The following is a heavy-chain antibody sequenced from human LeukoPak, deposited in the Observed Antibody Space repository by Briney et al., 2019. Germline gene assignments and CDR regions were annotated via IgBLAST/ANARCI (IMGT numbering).Heavy chain of an antibody. CDR2: IKQDGSEK. CDR1: GFTFSKYW. J-gene: IGHJ4*02. V-gene: IGHV3-7*01. CDR3: ASTQTFDY. Sequence: GGSLRLFCAASGFTFSKYWMSWVRRAPGKGLEWVANIKQDGSEKYYVDSVKGRFTISRDNAENSLYLQMNSLSNEDTAVYYCASTQTFDYWGQGTLVTVSS.